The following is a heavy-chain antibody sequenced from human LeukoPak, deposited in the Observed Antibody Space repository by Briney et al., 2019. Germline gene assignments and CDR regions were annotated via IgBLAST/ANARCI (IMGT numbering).Heavy chain of an antibody. Sequence: GGSLRLSCAASGFTFSAYIMNWVRQAPGKGLEWVSSIKSSSTYIYYADSVKGRFTISRDNAKNSLYLQMNILRDEDTAVYYCARAGGSGSYLFFDYWGQGTLVTVSS. CDR2: IKSSSTYI. CDR3: ARAGGSGSYLFFDY. CDR1: GFTFSAYI. D-gene: IGHD1-26*01. J-gene: IGHJ4*02. V-gene: IGHV3-21*01.